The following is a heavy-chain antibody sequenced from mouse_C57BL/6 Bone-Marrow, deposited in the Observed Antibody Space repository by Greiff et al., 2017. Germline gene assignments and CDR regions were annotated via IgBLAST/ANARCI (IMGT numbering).Heavy chain of an antibody. V-gene: IGHV1-55*01. Sequence: QVHVKQPGAELVKPGASVKMSCKASGYTFTSYWITWVKQRPGQGLEWIGDIYPGSGSTNYNEKFKSKATLTVDTSSSTAYMQLSSLTSEDSAVYYCARMIFYYYGSRGYWGQGTTLTVSS. D-gene: IGHD1-1*01. J-gene: IGHJ2*01. CDR2: IYPGSGST. CDR3: ARMIFYYYGSRGY. CDR1: GYTFTSYW.